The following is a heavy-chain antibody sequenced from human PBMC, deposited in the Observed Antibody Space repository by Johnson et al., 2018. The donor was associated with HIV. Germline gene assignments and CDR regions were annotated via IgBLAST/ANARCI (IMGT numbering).Heavy chain of an antibody. V-gene: IGHV3-30-3*01. CDR2: ISYDGRNK. D-gene: IGHD2-21*01. J-gene: IGHJ3*02. CDR1: GFTFSSYV. Sequence: VQLVESGGGVVQPGRSLRLSCAASGFTFSSYVMHWVRQAPGKGLEWVAIISYDGRNKYYADSVKGRFTISRDNAKNSLFLQMNSLRAEDTAMYYCARRMVVGYHAFDIWGQGTMVTVSS. CDR3: ARRMVVGYHAFDI.